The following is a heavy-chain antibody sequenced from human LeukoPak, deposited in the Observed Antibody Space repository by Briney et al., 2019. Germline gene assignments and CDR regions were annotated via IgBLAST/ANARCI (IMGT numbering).Heavy chain of an antibody. CDR2: ISSRSSYI. J-gene: IGHJ4*02. D-gene: IGHD6-6*01. CDR1: GFTFSSYT. Sequence: PGGSLRLSCAASGFTFSSYTMSWARQAPGKGLEWVSSISSRSSYIYSADSVKGRFTISRDNAKNSLYLQMNNLRAEDTAVYFCARDALRYSGSFDDFDYWGQGTLVTVSS. V-gene: IGHV3-21*01. CDR3: ARDALRYSGSFDDFDY.